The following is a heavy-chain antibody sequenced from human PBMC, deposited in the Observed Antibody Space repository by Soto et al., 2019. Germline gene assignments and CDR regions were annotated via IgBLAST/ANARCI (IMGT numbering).Heavy chain of an antibody. CDR3: AGAMDRGVIKRLDY. V-gene: IGHV1-69*06. J-gene: IGHJ4*02. Sequence: QVQLVQSGAEVKKPGSSVKVSCKASGGTFSSYAISWVRQAPGQGLEWMGGIIPILGTANYAQKFQGSVTIAAEKNTSTADMGLSSLRAEDTAEYYGAGAMDRGVIKRLDYWGQGTLVTVSS. CDR2: IIPILGTA. CDR1: GGTFSSYA. D-gene: IGHD3-10*01.